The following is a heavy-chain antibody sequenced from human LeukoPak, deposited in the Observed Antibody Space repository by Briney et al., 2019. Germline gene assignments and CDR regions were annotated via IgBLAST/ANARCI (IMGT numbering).Heavy chain of an antibody. V-gene: IGHV1-18*01. CDR1: GYTFTSYG. D-gene: IGHD1-26*01. CDR2: ISAYNGNT. J-gene: IGHJ4*02. CDR3: ARDSAMYSGSYWFDY. Sequence: ASVKVSCKASGYTFTSYGISWVRQAPGQGREWMGWISAYNGNTNYAQKLQGRVTMTTDTSTSTAYMELRSLRSDDTAVYYCARDSAMYSGSYWFDYWGQGTLVTVSS.